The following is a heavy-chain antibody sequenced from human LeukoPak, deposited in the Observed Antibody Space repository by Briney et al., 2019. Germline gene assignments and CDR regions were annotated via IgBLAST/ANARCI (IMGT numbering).Heavy chain of an antibody. D-gene: IGHD3-10*01. J-gene: IGHJ4*02. V-gene: IGHV4-59*01. CDR3: ARGGSRTSDY. Sequence: SETLSLTCTVSGGSISSYYWSWIRQPPGKGLEWIGYIYYSGSTNYNPSLKSRVTISVDTSRNQFSLKLSSVTAADTAVYYCARGGSRTSDYWGQGTLVTVSS. CDR1: GGSISSYY. CDR2: IYYSGST.